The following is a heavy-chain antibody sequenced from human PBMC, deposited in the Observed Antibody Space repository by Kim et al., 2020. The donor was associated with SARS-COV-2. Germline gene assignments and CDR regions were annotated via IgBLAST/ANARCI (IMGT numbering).Heavy chain of an antibody. V-gene: IGHV1-69*13. CDR2: IIPIFGTA. CDR1: GGTFSSYA. CDR3: ARGLKGGDFWSGYSSFYYYYYYGMDV. D-gene: IGHD3-3*01. Sequence: SVKVSCKASGGTFSSYAISWVRQAPGQGLEWMGGIIPIFGTANYAQKFQGRVTITADESTSTAYMELSSLRSEDTAVYYCARGLKGGDFWSGYSSFYYYYYYGMDVWGQGTTVTVSS. J-gene: IGHJ6*02.